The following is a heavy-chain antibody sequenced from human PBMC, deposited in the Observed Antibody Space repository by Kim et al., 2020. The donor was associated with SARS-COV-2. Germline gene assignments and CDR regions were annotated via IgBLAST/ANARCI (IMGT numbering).Heavy chain of an antibody. CDR2: SSGSGGST. Sequence: EWVLASSGSGGSTYYADSVKGRFTISRDNSKNTLYLQMNSLRAEDTVVYYCASPRGDYVWGSYRYFDYWGQGTLVTVSS. J-gene: IGHJ4*02. V-gene: IGHV3-23*01. D-gene: IGHD3-16*02. CDR3: ASPRGDYVWGSYRYFDY.